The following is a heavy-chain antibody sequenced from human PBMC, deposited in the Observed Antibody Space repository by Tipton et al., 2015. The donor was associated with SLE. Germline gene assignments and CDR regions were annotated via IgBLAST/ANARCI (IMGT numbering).Heavy chain of an antibody. CDR2: ISTSGDTI. V-gene: IGHV3-11*01. J-gene: IGHJ4*02. D-gene: IGHD1-1*01. CDR1: GFTFSDYY. CDR3: TREVGWIQLALRD. Sequence: SLRLSCAASGFTFSDYYMSWIRQAPGRGLEWVAYISTSGDTIYYADSVRGRFFISRDNAKNSLYLQMTSLRVEDTAVYYCTREVGWIQLALRDWGLGTLVTVSS.